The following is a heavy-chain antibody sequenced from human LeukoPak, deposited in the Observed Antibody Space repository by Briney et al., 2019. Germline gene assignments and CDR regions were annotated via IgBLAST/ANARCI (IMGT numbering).Heavy chain of an antibody. Sequence: ASVKVSCKASGYTFTSYGISWVRQAPGQGLEWMGWISAYNGNTNYAQKLQGRVTMTTDTSTSTAYMELRSLRSEDTAVYYCARVQKGPAVAGNPNYYYYGMDVWGQGTTVTVSS. V-gene: IGHV1-18*01. CDR3: ARVQKGPAVAGNPNYYYYGMDV. D-gene: IGHD6-19*01. J-gene: IGHJ6*02. CDR1: GYTFTSYG. CDR2: ISAYNGNT.